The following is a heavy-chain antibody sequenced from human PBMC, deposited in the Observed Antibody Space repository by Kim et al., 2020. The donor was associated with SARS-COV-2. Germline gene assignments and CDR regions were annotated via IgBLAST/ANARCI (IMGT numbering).Heavy chain of an antibody. CDR2: ISYDGSNK. CDR3: ARDRPIEQWLVPRVDYYYGMDV. D-gene: IGHD6-19*01. Sequence: GGSLRLSCAASGFTFSSYAMHWVRQAPGKGLEWVAVISYDGSNKYYADSVKGRFTISRDNSKNTLYLQMNSLRAEDTAVYYCARDRPIEQWLVPRVDYYYGMDVWGQGTTVTVSS. J-gene: IGHJ6*02. CDR1: GFTFSSYA. V-gene: IGHV3-30*04.